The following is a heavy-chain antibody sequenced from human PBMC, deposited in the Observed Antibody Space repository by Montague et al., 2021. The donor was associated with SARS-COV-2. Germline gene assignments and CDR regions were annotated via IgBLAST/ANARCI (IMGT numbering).Heavy chain of an antibody. CDR1: GFSLRNRGVG. J-gene: IGHJ4*02. V-gene: IGHV2-5*01. CDR3: ARSNDVYDHFDY. Sequence: PALVKPTHTLTLTCSLSGFSLRNRGVGVGWIRQPPGKALGWLAFIYWNDDKRYNRSLENRLTITKDSSENQVVLTVTNVDPVDSATYYCARSNDVYDHFDYWGQGTLVTVSS. D-gene: IGHD5/OR15-5a*01. CDR2: IYWNDDK.